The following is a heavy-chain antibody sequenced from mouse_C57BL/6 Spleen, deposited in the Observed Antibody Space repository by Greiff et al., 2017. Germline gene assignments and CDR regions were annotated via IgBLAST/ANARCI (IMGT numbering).Heavy chain of an antibody. Sequence: QVQLQQSGPELVKPGASVKISCTASGYAFSSSWLTWVKQRPGKGLEWIGRIYPGDGDTNYNGKFKGKATLTADKSSSTAYMQLSSLTSEDSAVYFCARDYYGSSYDYWGQGTTLTVSS. CDR3: ARDYYGSSYDY. V-gene: IGHV1-82*01. D-gene: IGHD1-1*01. CDR1: GYAFSSSW. J-gene: IGHJ2*01. CDR2: IYPGDGDT.